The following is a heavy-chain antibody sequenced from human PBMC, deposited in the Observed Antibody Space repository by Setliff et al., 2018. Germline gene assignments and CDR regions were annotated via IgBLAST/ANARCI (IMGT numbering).Heavy chain of an antibody. CDR2: ISYDGSNK. CDR3: ARGIWFGGSDHYMDV. D-gene: IGHD3-10*01. CDR1: GFTFSSYA. V-gene: IGHV3-30*04. Sequence: PGGSLRLSCAASGFTFSSYAMHWVRQAPGKGLEWVAVISYDGSNKYYADSVKGRFTISRDNSKNTLYLQMNSLRAEDTAVYYCARGIWFGGSDHYMDVWGKGTTVTVSS. J-gene: IGHJ6*03.